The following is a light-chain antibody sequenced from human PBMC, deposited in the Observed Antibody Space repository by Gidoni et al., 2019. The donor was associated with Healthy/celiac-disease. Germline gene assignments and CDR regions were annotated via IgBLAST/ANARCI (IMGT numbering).Light chain of an antibody. CDR3: QQDGSSPYT. CDR1: QSVSSSY. V-gene: IGKV3-20*01. Sequence: EIVLTQSPGTLSLSPGERATLACRASQSVSSSYLAWYQQKPGQAPRLLIYGASSRANGIPDRFSGRGSGTEFTLTISRLEPEDFAVYYCQQDGSSPYTFGQGTKLEIK. CDR2: GAS. J-gene: IGKJ2*01.